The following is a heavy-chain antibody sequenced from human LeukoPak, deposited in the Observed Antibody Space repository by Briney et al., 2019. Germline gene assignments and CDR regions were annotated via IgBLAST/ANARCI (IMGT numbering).Heavy chain of an antibody. D-gene: IGHD3-22*01. Sequence: GGSLRLSCAASGFTFSSYAMHWVRQAPGKGLEWVAVISYDGSNKYYADSVKGRFTISRDNSKNTLYLQMNSLRAEDTAVYYCARKAYDSSGSIDYWGQGTLVTVSS. CDR2: ISYDGSNK. J-gene: IGHJ4*02. CDR1: GFTFSSYA. V-gene: IGHV3-30*04. CDR3: ARKAYDSSGSIDY.